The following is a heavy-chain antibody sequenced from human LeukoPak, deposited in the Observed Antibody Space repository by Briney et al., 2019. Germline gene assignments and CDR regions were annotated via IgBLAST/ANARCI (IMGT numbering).Heavy chain of an antibody. D-gene: IGHD3-10*01. J-gene: IGHJ6*03. V-gene: IGHV4-39*07. Sequence: KSSETLSLTCTVSGASMTFTHYYWVWVRQPPGKGLEWIGTINYYGSTYYNPSLKSRVSISLDTSKSQFSLNLGSVTAADTAVYYCARLRVRGVRGLNYYYYMDVWGKGTTVTISS. CDR1: GASMTFTHYY. CDR3: ARLRVRGVRGLNYYYYMDV. CDR2: INYYGST.